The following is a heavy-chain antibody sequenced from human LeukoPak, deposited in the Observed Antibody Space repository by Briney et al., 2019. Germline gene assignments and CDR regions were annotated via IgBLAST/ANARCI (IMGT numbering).Heavy chain of an antibody. CDR3: ARDIPGFLERRTYYYMDV. CDR1: GYTFIGYH. CDR2: INPKSGAT. J-gene: IGHJ6*03. V-gene: IGHV1-2*06. Sequence: ASVKVSCKASGYTFIGYHIHWVRQAPGQGLEWMGRINPKSGATSYAQRFQGRLTMTRNTSINTAFMELSSLRSDDTAVYYCARDIPGFLERRTYYYMDVWGKGTTVSVSS. D-gene: IGHD3-3*01.